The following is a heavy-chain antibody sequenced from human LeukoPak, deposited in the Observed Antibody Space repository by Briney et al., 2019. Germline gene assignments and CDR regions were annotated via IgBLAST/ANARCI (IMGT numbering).Heavy chain of an antibody. CDR2: INAGNGHT. Sequence: ASVKVSCKASGYTFICYAIHWVRQAPGQRFEWMGWINAGNGHTKYSQNFQGRVTITRDSSANIVYMELSSLTSEDTAVYYCARGIWSATRVDYYLDNWGQGTLVTVSS. J-gene: IGHJ4*02. D-gene: IGHD5-24*01. V-gene: IGHV1-3*01. CDR1: GYTFICYA. CDR3: ARGIWSATRVDYYLDN.